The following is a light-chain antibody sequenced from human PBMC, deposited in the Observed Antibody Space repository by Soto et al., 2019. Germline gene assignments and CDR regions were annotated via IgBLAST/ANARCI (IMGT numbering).Light chain of an antibody. J-gene: IGKJ5*01. Sequence: ETVLTQSPATLSLSPGERATLSCRASRSISTYLAWYQQKPGQAPRLLIYEALNRATGIPARFSGSGSGTDFTLTISSLEPEDFAVYYCQQRSNWPPAITFGQGTRLEIK. CDR3: QQRSNWPPAIT. CDR1: RSISTY. V-gene: IGKV3-11*01. CDR2: EAL.